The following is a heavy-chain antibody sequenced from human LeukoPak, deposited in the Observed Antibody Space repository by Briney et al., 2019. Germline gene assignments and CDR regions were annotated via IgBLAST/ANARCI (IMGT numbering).Heavy chain of an antibody. CDR3: ARDGITIFGVAETNWFDP. Sequence: GGSLRLSCAASASTFSRSYMGWVRQAPGKGLEWVSSISSSSSYIYYADSVKGRFTISRDNARNSLYLQMNSLRAEDTAVYYCARDGITIFGVAETNWFDPWGQGTLVTVSS. CDR1: ASTFSRSY. V-gene: IGHV3-21*01. CDR2: ISSSSSYI. J-gene: IGHJ5*02. D-gene: IGHD3-3*01.